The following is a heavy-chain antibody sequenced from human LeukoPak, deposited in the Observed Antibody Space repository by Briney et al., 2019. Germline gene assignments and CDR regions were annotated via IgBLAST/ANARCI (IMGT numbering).Heavy chain of an antibody. D-gene: IGHD3-10*01. CDR2: IYYSGST. Sequence: SGTLSLTCTVSGGSISSYYWSWIRQPPGKGLEWIGYIYYSGSTNYNPSLKSRVTISVDTSKNQFSLKLSSVTAADTAVYYCARTKVRGVSSFDYWGQGTLVTVSS. V-gene: IGHV4-59*01. CDR1: GGSISSYY. CDR3: ARTKVRGVSSFDY. J-gene: IGHJ4*02.